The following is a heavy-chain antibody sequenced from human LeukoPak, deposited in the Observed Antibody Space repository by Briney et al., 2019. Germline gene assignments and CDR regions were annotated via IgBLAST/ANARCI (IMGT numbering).Heavy chain of an antibody. Sequence: GGSLRLSCAASGFTFSSCGMHWGRQAPGKGLEWVAFIWYDGNNKYYADSVKGRFTISRDSSKNTLYLQMNSLRAEDTAVYYCAKDPLQYGSGSYYFDYWGQGTLVTVSS. J-gene: IGHJ4*02. CDR2: IWYDGNNK. D-gene: IGHD3-10*01. CDR3: AKDPLQYGSGSYYFDY. CDR1: GFTFSSCG. V-gene: IGHV3-30*02.